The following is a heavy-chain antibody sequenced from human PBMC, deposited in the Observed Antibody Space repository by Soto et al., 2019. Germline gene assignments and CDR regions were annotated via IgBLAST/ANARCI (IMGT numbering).Heavy chain of an antibody. CDR2: IWYDGRNK. J-gene: IGHJ4*02. CDR3: ARGNGHSNGRIDY. CDR1: GFSFSSHG. Sequence: PGGSLRLSCAASGFSFSSHGMHWVRQAPGKGLEWVAVIWYDGRNKYYADSGKGRFTISRDNSKNTLYLQMNGLRAEDTAGYYCARGNGHSNGRIDYRGQRTLVTVSS. V-gene: IGHV3-33*01. D-gene: IGHD5-18*01.